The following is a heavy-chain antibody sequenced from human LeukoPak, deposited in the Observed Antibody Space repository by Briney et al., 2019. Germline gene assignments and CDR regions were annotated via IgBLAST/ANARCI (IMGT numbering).Heavy chain of an antibody. CDR1: GFTFSSYG. V-gene: IGHV3-30*18. CDR3: AKGPCSGGSCYYFDY. CDR2: ISYDGSNK. J-gene: IGHJ4*02. Sequence: PGGSLRLSCAASGFTFSSYGMHWVRQAPGKGLEWVAVISYDGSNKYYADSVKGRFTISRDNSKNTLYLQMNSLRAEDTAVYYCAKGPCSGGSCYYFDYWGQGTLVTVSS. D-gene: IGHD2-15*01.